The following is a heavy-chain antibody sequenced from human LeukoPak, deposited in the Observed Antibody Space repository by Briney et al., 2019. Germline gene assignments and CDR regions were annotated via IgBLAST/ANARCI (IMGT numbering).Heavy chain of an antibody. CDR2: INQDGSEK. V-gene: IGHV3-7*01. J-gene: IGHJ4*02. Sequence: GGSLRLSCAASGFTFSAYWMTWVRQAPGKGLEWVANINQDGSEKYYVDSVKGRFTISRDNAKNSLYLQMNSLRAEDTAVYYCAREMATIVIDYWGQGTLVTVSS. D-gene: IGHD5-24*01. CDR1: GFTFSAYW. CDR3: AREMATIVIDY.